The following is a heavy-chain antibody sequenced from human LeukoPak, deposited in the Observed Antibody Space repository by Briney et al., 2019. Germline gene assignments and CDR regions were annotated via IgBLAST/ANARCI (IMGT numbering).Heavy chain of an antibody. J-gene: IGHJ4*02. Sequence: GGSLRLSCAASGFTFSSYSMDWVRQAPGKGLEWVASITGSTYSTYIYYADSVKGRFTISRDNAKNSLYLQMNSLRAEDTAVYYCARDGGSGADYWGQGTLVSVSS. CDR3: ARDGGSGADY. V-gene: IGHV3-21*01. D-gene: IGHD3-16*01. CDR2: ITGSTYSTYI. CDR1: GFTFSSYS.